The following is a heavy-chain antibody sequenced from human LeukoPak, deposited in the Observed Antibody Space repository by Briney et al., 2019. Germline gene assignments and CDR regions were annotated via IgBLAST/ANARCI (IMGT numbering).Heavy chain of an antibody. D-gene: IGHD3-22*01. V-gene: IGHV4-31*03. Sequence: SETLSLTCTVSDDSISSGGHYWSWIRQHPGKGLEWIGYIYSSGSTYYNPSLKRRVIISVDTSENQFSLKLSSVTAADTAVYCCARETPSYDRGGYYLDYWGQGTLVTVSS. J-gene: IGHJ4*02. CDR3: ARETPSYDRGGYYLDY. CDR1: DDSISSGGHY. CDR2: IYSSGST.